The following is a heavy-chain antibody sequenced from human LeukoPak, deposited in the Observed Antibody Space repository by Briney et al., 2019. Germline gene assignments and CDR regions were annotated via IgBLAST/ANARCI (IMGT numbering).Heavy chain of an antibody. D-gene: IGHD3-22*01. CDR3: ARDSSDFFDRSGLNFLVY. CDR1: GGSINGHF. Sequence: PSETLSLTCVVSGGSINGHFWSWVRQSRGKGVEWNGYVSDSATTNYNPSLKSRVTMSVDTSKNQFSLQLTSVTAADTAVYYCARDSSDFFDRSGLNFLVYWGQGTLVAVSS. V-gene: IGHV4-59*11. CDR2: VSDSATT. J-gene: IGHJ4*01.